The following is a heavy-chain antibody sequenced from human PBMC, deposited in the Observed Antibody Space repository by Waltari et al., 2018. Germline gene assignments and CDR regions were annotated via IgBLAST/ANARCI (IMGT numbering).Heavy chain of an antibody. J-gene: IGHJ4*02. Sequence: QVQLQQWGAGLLKPSETLSLTCAVSGGSFSGSSWSWIRQPPGKGLEWIGEINHSGSTNYNPSLKSRVTISVDTSKNQFSLKLSSVTAADTAVYYCARAPYYYGSVYWGQGTLVTVSS. CDR1: GGSFSGSS. V-gene: IGHV4-34*01. CDR3: ARAPYYYGSVY. CDR2: INHSGST. D-gene: IGHD3-10*01.